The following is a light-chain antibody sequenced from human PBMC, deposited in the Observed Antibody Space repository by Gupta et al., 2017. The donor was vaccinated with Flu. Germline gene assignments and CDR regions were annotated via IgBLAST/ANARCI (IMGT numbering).Light chain of an antibody. J-gene: IGKJ2*01. Sequence: DIVMTPTSPSSPVALGQPASISCRSRQRLVHSDGNPYLNWLQQRPGQPPRVLIYQTSTRFPGVPDRFSGSGTGTDFTLKINRVEADDVAIYYCMQGTQFPYTFGQGTKLEIK. CDR2: QTS. CDR1: QRLVHSDGNPY. V-gene: IGKV2-24*01. CDR3: MQGTQFPYT.